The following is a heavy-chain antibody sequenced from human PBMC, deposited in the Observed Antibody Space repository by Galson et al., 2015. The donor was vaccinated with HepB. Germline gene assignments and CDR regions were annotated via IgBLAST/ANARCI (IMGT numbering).Heavy chain of an antibody. CDR2: ISYDGSWQ. J-gene: IGHJ4*02. Sequence: SLRLSCAGSGFIFSNYAMHWARQAPGKGLEWVAVISYDGSWQYQADSVKGRITVSRDNSKNTLYLQMNSLTTDDTAVFYCARGRGTGSFLIDFWGQGTLVTVSS. CDR1: GFIFSNYA. V-gene: IGHV3-30*04. D-gene: IGHD1-26*01. CDR3: ARGRGTGSFLIDF.